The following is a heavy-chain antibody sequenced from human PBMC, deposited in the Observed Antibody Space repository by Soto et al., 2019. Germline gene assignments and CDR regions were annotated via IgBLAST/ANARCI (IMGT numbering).Heavy chain of an antibody. Sequence: EVQLVESGGVVVQPGGSLRLSCAASGFIFDDYSMYWVRQAPGKGLVWVSLLSWDGRHTYYADSVKGRFIISRDNSRNSLYLQMTSLTTADTALYYCAKARRSIFGGMDVWGQGTTVTVSS. D-gene: IGHD3-3*01. CDR3: AKARRSIFGGMDV. CDR1: GFIFDDYS. J-gene: IGHJ6*02. V-gene: IGHV3-43*01. CDR2: LSWDGRHT.